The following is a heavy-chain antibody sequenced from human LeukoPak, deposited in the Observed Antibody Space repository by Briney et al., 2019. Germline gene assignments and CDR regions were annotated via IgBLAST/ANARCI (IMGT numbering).Heavy chain of an antibody. J-gene: IGHJ4*02. Sequence: ASVKVSCKASGYTFTGYYMHWVRQAPGQGLEWMGWINPNSGGANYAQKFQGRVTMTRDTSISTAYMELSRLRSDDTAVYYCARELRAAVAGIDYWGQGTLVTVSS. D-gene: IGHD6-19*01. CDR3: ARELRAAVAGIDY. V-gene: IGHV1-2*02. CDR1: GYTFTGYY. CDR2: INPNSGGA.